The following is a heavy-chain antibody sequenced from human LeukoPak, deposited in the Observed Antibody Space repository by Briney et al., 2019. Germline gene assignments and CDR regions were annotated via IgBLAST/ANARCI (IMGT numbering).Heavy chain of an antibody. D-gene: IGHD3-10*01. Sequence: ASVKVSCKASGYTFTNYYMHWVRQAPGQGLEWMGWISAYNGNTNYAQKLQGRVTMTTDTSTSTAYMELRSLRSDDTAVYYCARDPGYYGSGSYYNVPHFDYWGQGTLVTVSS. J-gene: IGHJ4*02. V-gene: IGHV1-18*04. CDR2: ISAYNGNT. CDR1: GYTFTNYY. CDR3: ARDPGYYGSGSYYNVPHFDY.